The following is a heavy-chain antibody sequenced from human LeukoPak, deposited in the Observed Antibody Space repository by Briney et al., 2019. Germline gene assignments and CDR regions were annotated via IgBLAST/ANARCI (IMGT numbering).Heavy chain of an antibody. Sequence: SETLSLTCAVYGGSFSGYYWSWIRQPPGKGLEWIGEINHSGSTNYNPSLKSRVTISVDTSKNQFSLKLSSVTAADTAVYYCARWCLHDYDAFDIWGQGTMVTVSS. J-gene: IGHJ3*02. CDR1: GGSFSGYY. CDR3: ARWCLHDYDAFDI. CDR2: INHSGST. V-gene: IGHV4-34*01. D-gene: IGHD2-8*01.